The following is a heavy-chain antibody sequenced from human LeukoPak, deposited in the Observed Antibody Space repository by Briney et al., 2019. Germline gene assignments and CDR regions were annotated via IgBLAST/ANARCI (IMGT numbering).Heavy chain of an antibody. CDR3: AILLAYCGGECYSRASDI. J-gene: IGHJ3*02. V-gene: IGHV3-23*01. CDR2: ISGSGGNT. D-gene: IGHD2-21*01. Sequence: PGGSLRLSCAASGFTFSSYALSWVRQTPGKGLEWVSAISGSGGNTYYADSVKGRFTISRDNSKNTLYLQMNSLRAEDTAVYYCAILLAYCGGECYSRASDIWGQGTMVTVSS. CDR1: GFTFSSYA.